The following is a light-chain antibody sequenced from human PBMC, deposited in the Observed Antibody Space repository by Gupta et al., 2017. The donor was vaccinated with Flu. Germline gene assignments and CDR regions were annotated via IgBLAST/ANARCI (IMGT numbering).Light chain of an antibody. V-gene: IGKV1-39*01. J-gene: IGKJ1*01. CDR1: QSIGKY. CDR3: QEKHSTWT. Sequence: DIQMTQSPASLSASVGDRVTITCRASQSIGKYLIWYQQKPGQVPNVLIYDSSRLRSGVPSRFNGIGSGTDFTLTISSLQPDDSATYYCQEKHSTWTFGQGTKVEI. CDR2: DSS.